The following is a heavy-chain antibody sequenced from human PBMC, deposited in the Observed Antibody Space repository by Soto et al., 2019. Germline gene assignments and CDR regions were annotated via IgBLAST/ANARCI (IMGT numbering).Heavy chain of an antibody. CDR3: ARVVPGAEAWFGP. CDR2: ISLYSDGT. Sequence: ASVKVSCKTSGYTFSNYGITWVRQAPGQPLEWLGWISLYSDGTSYAQKFRGRVSMTTDTSTTTAYMELRSLRSDDTAVYCCARVVPGAEAWFGPWGQGTLVTVSS. V-gene: IGHV1-18*01. J-gene: IGHJ5*02. CDR1: GYTFSNYG.